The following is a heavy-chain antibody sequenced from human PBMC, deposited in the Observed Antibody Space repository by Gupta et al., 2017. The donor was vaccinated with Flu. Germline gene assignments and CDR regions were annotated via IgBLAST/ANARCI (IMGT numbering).Heavy chain of an antibody. CDR2: ISSNGGST. Sequence: AMHWVRQAPGKGLEYFSAISSNGGSTYYANSVKGRFTISRDNSKNTLYLQMGSLRAEDMAVYYCARGGLMYDDSSDAFDIWGQGTMVTVSS. D-gene: IGHD3-22*01. CDR1: A. CDR3: ARGGLMYDDSSDAFDI. V-gene: IGHV3-64*01. J-gene: IGHJ3*02.